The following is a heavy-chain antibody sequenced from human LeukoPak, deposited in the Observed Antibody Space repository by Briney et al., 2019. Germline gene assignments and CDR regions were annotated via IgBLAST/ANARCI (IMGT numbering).Heavy chain of an antibody. Sequence: PGGSLRLSCAASGFTFSNAWMSWVRQAPGKGLEWVGRIKSKTGGGTTDYAAPVKGRFTISRDDSKNTLYLQMNSLKTEDTAVYYCTTLFGEFYCYGMDVWGQGTTVTVSS. J-gene: IGHJ6*02. CDR1: GFTFSNAW. CDR3: TTLFGEFYCYGMDV. CDR2: IKSKTGGGTT. D-gene: IGHD3-10*02. V-gene: IGHV3-15*01.